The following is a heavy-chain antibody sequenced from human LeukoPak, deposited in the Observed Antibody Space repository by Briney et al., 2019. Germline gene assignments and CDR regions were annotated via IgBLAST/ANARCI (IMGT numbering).Heavy chain of an antibody. CDR2: IYSGGSS. D-gene: IGHD2-2*01. CDR3: ARDSGYCSSTGCYVHYFDY. J-gene: IGHJ4*02. Sequence: GGSLRLSCAVSGFTVSNNYMSWVRQAPGKGLEWVSVIYSGGSSYYADSVKGRFTISRDNSKNTLDLQMNSLRAEDTAVYYCARDSGYCSSTGCYVHYFDYWGQGTLVTVSS. V-gene: IGHV3-66*01. CDR1: GFTVSNNY.